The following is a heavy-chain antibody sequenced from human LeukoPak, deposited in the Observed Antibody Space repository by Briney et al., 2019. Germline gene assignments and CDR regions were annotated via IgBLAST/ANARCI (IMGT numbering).Heavy chain of an antibody. V-gene: IGHV4-39*01. CDR2: IYYSGST. D-gene: IGHD3-22*01. J-gene: IGHJ4*02. CDR3: ARHLSPSTMIVAY. Sequence: SETLSLTCTVSGGSISSSSYYWGWLRQPPGTGLEWIGSIYYSGSTYYNPSLKSRVTISVDTSKNQFSLKLSSVTAADTAVYYCARHLSPSTMIVAYWGQGTLVTVSS. CDR1: GGSISSSSYY.